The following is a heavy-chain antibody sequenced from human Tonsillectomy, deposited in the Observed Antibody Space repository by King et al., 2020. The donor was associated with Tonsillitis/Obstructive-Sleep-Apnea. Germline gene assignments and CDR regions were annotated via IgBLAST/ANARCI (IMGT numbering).Heavy chain of an antibody. CDR1: GFTFDDYA. J-gene: IGHJ6*03. V-gene: IGHV3-9*01. D-gene: IGHD3-10*01. CDR2: ISWNSGSI. Sequence: VQLVESGGGLVQPGRSLRLSCAASGFTFDDYAMHWVRHAPGKGLEWVSGISWNSGSIGYADSVKGRFTISRDNAKNSLYLQMNSLRAEDTALYYCAKDTSGDYYYYMDVWGKGTTVTVSS. CDR3: AKDTSGDYYYYMDV.